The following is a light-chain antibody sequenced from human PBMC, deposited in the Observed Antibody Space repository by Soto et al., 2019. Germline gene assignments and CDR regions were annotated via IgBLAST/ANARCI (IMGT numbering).Light chain of an antibody. J-gene: IGKJ4*01. CDR3: QQSYTIPPVT. CDR2: AAS. CDR1: QNIHSY. V-gene: IGKV1-39*01. Sequence: DIQMTQSPSSLSASVGDRVTISCRASQNIHSYLNWYQQRPGKAPKLLIYAASSLQSGVPSRFSDSGSGTDFSLTISNLQPEDFATYYCQQSYTIPPVTFGGGTTVDIK.